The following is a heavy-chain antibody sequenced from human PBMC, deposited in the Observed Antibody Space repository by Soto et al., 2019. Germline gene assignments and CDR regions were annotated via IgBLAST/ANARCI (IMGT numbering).Heavy chain of an antibody. CDR3: ARYQSGRQNYCSYYIDV. Sequence: EVQLVESGGGLVQPGGSLRLSCAASGFTFSDHYMDWVRQAPGKGLEWVGRSRNKANSYTTEYAASVKGRFTISRDDSKNALYLQMSSLKTEDTGVYFCARYQSGRQNYCSYYIDVWGKGTPVTVSS. D-gene: IGHD3-10*01. CDR1: GFTFSDHY. J-gene: IGHJ6*03. V-gene: IGHV3-72*01. CDR2: SRNKANSYTT.